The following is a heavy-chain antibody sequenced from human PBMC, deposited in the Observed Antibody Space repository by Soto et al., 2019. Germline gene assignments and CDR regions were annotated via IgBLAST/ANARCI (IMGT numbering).Heavy chain of an antibody. CDR3: ARDGGYSYGYRLSIYWYFDL. J-gene: IGHJ2*01. Sequence: QVQLVESGGGVVQPGRSLRLSCAASGFTFSSYAMHWVRQAPGKGLEWVAVISYDGSNKYYADSVKGRFTISRDNSKNTLYLQMNSLRAEDTAVYYSARDGGYSYGYRLSIYWYFDLWGRGTLVTVSS. CDR2: ISYDGSNK. V-gene: IGHV3-30-3*01. D-gene: IGHD5-18*01. CDR1: GFTFSSYA.